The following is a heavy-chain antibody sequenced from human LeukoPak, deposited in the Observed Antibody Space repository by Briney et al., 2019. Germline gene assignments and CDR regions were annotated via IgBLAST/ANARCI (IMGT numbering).Heavy chain of an antibody. CDR2: INPNTGGT. V-gene: IGHV1-2*02. Sequence: ASVKVSCKASGYTFIDYYMNWVRQAPGQGLEWMGWINPNTGGTNYAQKFQGRVTMTRDTSIRTAHMELSRLRSDDTAVFYCARGIYGDYYMDVWGKGTTVTISS. CDR3: ARGIYGDYYMDV. J-gene: IGHJ6*03. D-gene: IGHD4-17*01. CDR1: GYTFIDYY.